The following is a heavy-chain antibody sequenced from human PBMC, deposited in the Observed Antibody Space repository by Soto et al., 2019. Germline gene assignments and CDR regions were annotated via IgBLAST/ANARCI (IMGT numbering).Heavy chain of an antibody. Sequence: PGGSLRLSCAASGFTFSTYVIYWVRQAPGKGLEWVAVISYDGSNKYYADSVKGRFTISRDNSKNTLYLQMNSLRVEDTAVYYCAVEVRAYYYYYGMDVWGQGTTVTVSS. CDR1: GFTFSTYV. CDR2: ISYDGSNK. V-gene: IGHV3-30-3*01. J-gene: IGHJ6*02. CDR3: AVEVRAYYYYYGMDV.